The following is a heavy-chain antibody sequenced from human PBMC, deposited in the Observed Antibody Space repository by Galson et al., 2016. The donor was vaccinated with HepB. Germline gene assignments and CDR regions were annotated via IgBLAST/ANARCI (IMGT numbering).Heavy chain of an antibody. CDR3: AKGSRSCSGSSCKLDNS. CDR1: GFTFSSHG. Sequence: SLRLSCAASGFTFSSHGMHWVRQAPGKGLEWVAVISYDGSNKYYGGSVEGRFTISRDNSKNTLYPQVNSLRAEDTAVYYCAKGSRSCSGSSCKLDNSWGQGTLVIVSS. D-gene: IGHD2-15*01. J-gene: IGHJ4*02. V-gene: IGHV3-30*18. CDR2: ISYDGSNK.